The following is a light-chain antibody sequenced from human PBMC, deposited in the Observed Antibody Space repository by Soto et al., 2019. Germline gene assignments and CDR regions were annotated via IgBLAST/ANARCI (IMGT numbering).Light chain of an antibody. CDR3: QQYFNTPYT. V-gene: IGKV4-1*01. Sequence: DIVMTQSPDSLSVSLGERATIKCKSSQSLLYASNNKNYLAWYRQKPGQPPQLLIYWASTRKSGVPDRFSGSGSGTDFTLTISSLQSEDAAIFYCQQYFNTPYTFGRGTKVEVK. J-gene: IGKJ4*02. CDR2: WAS. CDR1: QSLLYASNNKNY.